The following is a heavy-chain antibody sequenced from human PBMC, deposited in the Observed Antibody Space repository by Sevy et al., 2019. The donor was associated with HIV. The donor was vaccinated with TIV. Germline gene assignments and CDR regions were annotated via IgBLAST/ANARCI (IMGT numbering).Heavy chain of an antibody. J-gene: IGHJ4*02. CDR3: ARYRVAGNFDY. V-gene: IGHV4-34*01. D-gene: IGHD6-19*01. CDR2: INHSGST. Sequence: SETLSLTCAVYGGSFSGYYWNWIRQTPGKGLEWIGEINHSGSTNYNPSLKSRVTISVDTSKNQFSLKLSSVTAADTAVYYCARYRVAGNFDYWGQGTLVTVSS. CDR1: GGSFSGYY.